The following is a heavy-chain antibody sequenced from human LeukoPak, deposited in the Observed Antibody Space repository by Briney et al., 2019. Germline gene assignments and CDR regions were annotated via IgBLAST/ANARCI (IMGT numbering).Heavy chain of an antibody. J-gene: IGHJ4*02. Sequence: PGGSLRLSCAASGFSFDDYAMHWVRQAPGKGLEWVAGISWNSGSMDYVDSVKGRFTISRDNAKNSVYLQMSSLRAEDTAVYYCVNMPQVGDYGDFDYWGQGTLVTVSS. D-gene: IGHD4-17*01. V-gene: IGHV3-9*01. CDR3: VNMPQVGDYGDFDY. CDR1: GFSFDDYA. CDR2: ISWNSGSM.